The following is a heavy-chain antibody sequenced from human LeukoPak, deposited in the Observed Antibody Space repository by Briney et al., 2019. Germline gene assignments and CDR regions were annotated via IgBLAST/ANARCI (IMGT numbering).Heavy chain of an antibody. CDR1: GGSISSGGYY. J-gene: IGHJ4*02. CDR3: ARERGVDTAIDY. Sequence: SETLSLTCTVSGGSISSGGYYWSWIRQPAGKGLEWIGRIYTSGSTNYNPSLKSRVTMSVDTSKNQFSLKLSSVTAADTAVYYCARERGVDTAIDYWGQGTLVTVSS. CDR2: IYTSGST. V-gene: IGHV4-61*02. D-gene: IGHD5-18*01.